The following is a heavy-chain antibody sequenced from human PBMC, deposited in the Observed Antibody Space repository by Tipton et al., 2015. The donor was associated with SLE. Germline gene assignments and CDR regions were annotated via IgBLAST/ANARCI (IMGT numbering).Heavy chain of an antibody. CDR2: ISYDGSNK. CDR3: ARGGGVYGGATWY. D-gene: IGHD1-26*01. V-gene: IGHV3-30-3*01. CDR1: GFTFSSYA. Sequence: SLRLSCAASGFTFSSYAMHWVRQAPGKGLEWVAVISYDGSNKYYADSVKGRFTISRDNSKNTLYLQMNSLRAEDTAVYYCARGGGVYGGATWYWGQGALVTVSS. J-gene: IGHJ4*02.